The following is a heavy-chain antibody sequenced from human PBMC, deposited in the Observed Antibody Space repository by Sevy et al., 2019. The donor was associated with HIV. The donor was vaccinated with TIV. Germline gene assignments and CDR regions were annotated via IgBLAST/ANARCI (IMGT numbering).Heavy chain of an antibody. CDR2: ISGSGGST. V-gene: IGHV3-23*01. J-gene: IGHJ4*02. CDR3: AKGREYSGYGTFEY. Sequence: GGSLRLSCAASGFTFSSYAMSWVRQAPGKGLEWVSAISGSGGSTYYADSVKGRFTISRDKSKNRLYVQMNSLRDEDTAVYYCAKGREYSGYGTFEYWGQGTLVTVSS. D-gene: IGHD5-12*01. CDR1: GFTFSSYA.